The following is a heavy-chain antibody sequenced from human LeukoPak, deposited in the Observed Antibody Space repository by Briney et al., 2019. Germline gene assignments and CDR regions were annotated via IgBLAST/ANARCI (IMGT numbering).Heavy chain of an antibody. CDR2: INPSGGGT. D-gene: IGHD6-19*01. Sequence: ASVKVSCKASGYTFTSYFMHWVRQAPGQGLEWMGIINPSGGGTSYTQRFQDRLTVTTDTSTSTVYMELSSLRSEDTAIYYCARGGIAVAGLFDYRGQGTLVTVSS. J-gene: IGHJ4*02. V-gene: IGHV1-46*01. CDR1: GYTFTSYF. CDR3: ARGGIAVAGLFDY.